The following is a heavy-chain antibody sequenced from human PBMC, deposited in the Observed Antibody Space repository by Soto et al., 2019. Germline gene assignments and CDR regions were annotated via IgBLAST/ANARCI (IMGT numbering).Heavy chain of an antibody. CDR2: INHSGST. V-gene: IGHV4-34*01. CDR3: ARDKITGLFDY. CDR1: GGSFSGYD. D-gene: IGHD2-8*02. J-gene: IGHJ4*02. Sequence: SETLSLTCAVYGGSFSGYDWTWIRQPPGTGLEWIGEINHSGSTNYNPSHKSRVTISVDTSKNQFSLKLTSVTAADTAVYYCARDKITGLFDYWGQGTLVTVSS.